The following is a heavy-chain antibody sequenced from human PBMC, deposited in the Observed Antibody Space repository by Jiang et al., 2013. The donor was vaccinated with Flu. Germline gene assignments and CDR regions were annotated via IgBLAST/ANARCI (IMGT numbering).Heavy chain of an antibody. CDR2: IIPLLDTA. CDR3: ARIVRGYSYGYIEY. J-gene: IGHJ4*02. CDR1: GGSFSSYS. V-gene: IGHV1-69*08. D-gene: IGHD5-18*01. Sequence: GAEVKKPGSSVKVSCKASGGSFSSYSFSWVRQAPGQGLEWMGRIIPLLDTATYAQSFQGRVTITADKSTSTAYMELNSLRSEDTAMYYCARIVRGYSYGYIEYWGQGTLVTVSS.